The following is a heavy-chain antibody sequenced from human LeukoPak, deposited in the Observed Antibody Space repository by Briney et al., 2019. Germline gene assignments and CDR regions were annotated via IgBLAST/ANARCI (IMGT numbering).Heavy chain of an antibody. CDR3: ARVTASGFYFFNS. CDR1: GYTFVNHF. CDR2: INPNVGGT. J-gene: IGHJ4*02. Sequence: ASVKVSCKASGYTFVNHFIYWLRQARGQGLEWMGWINPNVGGTVSAQKFQGRVTMTRDTSISTAYMELNSLTSADTAVYYCARVTASGFYFFNSWGQGTLITVSS. V-gene: IGHV1-2*02. D-gene: IGHD3-22*01.